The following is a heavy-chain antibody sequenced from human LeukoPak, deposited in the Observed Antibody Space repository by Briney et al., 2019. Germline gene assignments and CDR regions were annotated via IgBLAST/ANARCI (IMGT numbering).Heavy chain of an antibody. V-gene: IGHV4-4*02. Sequence: SETLSLTCGVSGGSITTTNYWSWVRQSPGRGLEWIGEISLSGYTVFNPSLRGRVTMSLDESKNHLSLTLTSVTAADTAVYYCATERTSFGSGSYYNDRYYYYGMDVWGQGTTVTVSS. CDR1: GGSITTTNY. CDR3: ATERTSFGSGSYYNDRYYYYGMDV. CDR2: ISLSGYT. J-gene: IGHJ6*02. D-gene: IGHD3-10*01.